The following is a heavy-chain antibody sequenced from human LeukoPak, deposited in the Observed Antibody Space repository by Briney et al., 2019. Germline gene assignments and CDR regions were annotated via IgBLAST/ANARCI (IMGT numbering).Heavy chain of an antibody. CDR2: ISSSSSYI. V-gene: IGHV3-21*01. CDR1: GFTFSSYS. Sequence: GGSLRLSCAASGFTFSSYSMNWVRQAPGKGLEWASSISSSSSYIYYADSVKGRVTVSRDNTKNSLYLQTNSLRSEDTAVYYWARDLGYSSSWTRWFDPWGQGTLVTVSS. CDR3: ARDLGYSSSWTRWFDP. J-gene: IGHJ5*02. D-gene: IGHD6-13*01.